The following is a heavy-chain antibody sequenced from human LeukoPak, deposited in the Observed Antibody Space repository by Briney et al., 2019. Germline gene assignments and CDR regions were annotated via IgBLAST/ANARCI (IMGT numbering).Heavy chain of an antibody. J-gene: IGHJ6*02. Sequence: SQALSLTCTVSGGSISSGGYYWSWIRQHPGKGLEWIGYIYYSGSTYYNPSLKSRVTISVDTSKNQFSLKLSSVTAADTAVYYCARDSSGSGADYYYYGMDVWGQGTTVTVSS. CDR3: ARDSSGSGADYYYYGMDV. CDR2: IYYSGST. CDR1: GGSISSGGYY. V-gene: IGHV4-31*03. D-gene: IGHD3-10*01.